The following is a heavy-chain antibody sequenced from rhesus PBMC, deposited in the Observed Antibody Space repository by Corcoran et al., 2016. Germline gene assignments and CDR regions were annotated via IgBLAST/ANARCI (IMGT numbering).Heavy chain of an antibody. CDR1: GGSVSSGSYS. CDR2: ITYSGSS. CDR3: ARGPLSGRQLELKSLDV. J-gene: IGHJ5-2*02. D-gene: IGHD6-25*01. Sequence: QVQLQESGPGLVKPSETLSLPCAVSGGSVSSGSYSWIWIRQPPGKGLEWIGFITYSGSSSYNPSLKSRVTLSSDTSKNQFSLKLSSVTAADTAVYYCARGPLSGRQLELKSLDVWGRGTLVTVSS. V-gene: IGHV4-122*02.